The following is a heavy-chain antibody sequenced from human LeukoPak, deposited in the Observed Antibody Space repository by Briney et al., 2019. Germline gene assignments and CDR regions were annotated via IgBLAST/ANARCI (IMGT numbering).Heavy chain of an antibody. V-gene: IGHV3-30*03. J-gene: IGHJ4*02. Sequence: GGSLRLSCAASGFTFSSYGMHWVRQAPGKGLEWVAVISYDGSNKYYADSVKGRFTISRDNSKNTLYLQMNSLRAEDTAVYYCASTRDSGWSVPYYFDYWGQGTLVTVSS. CDR3: ASTRDSGWSVPYYFDY. D-gene: IGHD6-19*01. CDR1: GFTFSSYG. CDR2: ISYDGSNK.